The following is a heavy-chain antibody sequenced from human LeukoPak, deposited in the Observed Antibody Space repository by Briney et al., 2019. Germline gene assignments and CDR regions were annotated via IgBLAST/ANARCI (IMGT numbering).Heavy chain of an antibody. D-gene: IGHD1-26*01. J-gene: IGHJ5*02. CDR2: INPNSGGT. V-gene: IGHV1-2*02. Sequence: ASVKVSCKASGYTFTCYYMHWVRQAPGQGLEWMGWINPNSGGTNYAQTFQGRVTITRDTSISTAYLELSRLRSDDTAVYYCARVTYSGSYYSFDPWGQGTLVTVSS. CDR1: GYTFTCYY. CDR3: ARVTYSGSYYSFDP.